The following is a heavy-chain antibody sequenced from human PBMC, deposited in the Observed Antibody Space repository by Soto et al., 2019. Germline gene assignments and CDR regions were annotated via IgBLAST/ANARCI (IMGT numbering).Heavy chain of an antibody. J-gene: IGHJ4*02. V-gene: IGHV3-33*01. CDR3: ASNPGYSYGYVFDY. CDR2: IWYDGSNK. CDR1: GFTFSSYG. Sequence: PGGSLRLSCAASGFTFSSYGMHWVRQAPGKGLEWVAVIWYDGSNKYYADSVKGRFTISRDNSKNTLYLQMNSLRAEDTAVYYCASNPGYSYGYVFDYWGQGTLVTVSS. D-gene: IGHD5-18*01.